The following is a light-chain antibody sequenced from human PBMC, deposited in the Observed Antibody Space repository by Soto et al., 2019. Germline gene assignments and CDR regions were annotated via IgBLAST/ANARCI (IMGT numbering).Light chain of an antibody. J-gene: IGLJ1*01. CDR1: NSDVGAYNY. V-gene: IGLV2-8*01. CDR3: ISFGGSNV. CDR2: EVS. Sequence: QSVLTQPPSASGSPGQSVTVSCTGTNSDVGAYNYVSWYQQHPGKAPKLIIYEVSKRPSGVPDRFSGSKSGNTASLTVSGLQAEDEADYYCISFGGSNVFGTGTKVTV.